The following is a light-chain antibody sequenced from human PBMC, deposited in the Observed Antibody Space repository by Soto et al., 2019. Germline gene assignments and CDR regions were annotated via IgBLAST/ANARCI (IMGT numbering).Light chain of an antibody. CDR1: QGISSY. J-gene: IGKJ5*01. CDR3: QQYYSYPQIT. CDR2: AAS. Sequence: AIRMTQSPSSFSASTGDRVTITCRASQGISSYLAWYQQKPGKAPKLLIYAASTLQSGVPSRFSGSGSGTDFTLTISCLRSEDFATYYCQQYYSYPQITFGQGTRLEIK. V-gene: IGKV1-8*01.